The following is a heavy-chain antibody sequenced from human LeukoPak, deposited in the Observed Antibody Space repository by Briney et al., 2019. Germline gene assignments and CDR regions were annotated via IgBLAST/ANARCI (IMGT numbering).Heavy chain of an antibody. J-gene: IGHJ6*03. CDR3: TTSSYDFWSGLYYMDV. D-gene: IGHD3-3*01. V-gene: IGHV3-15*01. Sequence: GGSLRLSCATSGFTFSDAWMTWVRQAPGKGLEWVGRIKSKTDGGTTDYAAPAKGRFTISRDDSKNKLLLQMTSLKTEDTAVYYCTTSSYDFWSGLYYMDVWGKGTTVTVSS. CDR2: IKSKTDGGTT. CDR1: GFTFSDAW.